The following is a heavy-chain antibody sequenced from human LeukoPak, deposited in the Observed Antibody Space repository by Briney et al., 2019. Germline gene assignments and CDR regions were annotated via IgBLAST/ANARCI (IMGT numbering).Heavy chain of an antibody. CDR1: GFTFSSYA. D-gene: IGHD2-15*01. J-gene: IGHJ4*02. CDR3: ARGCSGGSCHLGY. CDR2: ISGSGGST. V-gene: IGHV3-23*01. Sequence: GGSLRLSCAASGFTFSSYAMNWVRQAPGKGLEWVSGISGSGGSTYYADSVKGRFTISRDNSKNTLYLQMNSLRAEDTAVYYCARGCSGGSCHLGYWGQGTLVTVSS.